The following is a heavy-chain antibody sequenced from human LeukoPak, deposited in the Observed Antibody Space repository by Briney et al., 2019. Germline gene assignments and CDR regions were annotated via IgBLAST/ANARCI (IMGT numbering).Heavy chain of an antibody. CDR1: GYTFTTYW. CDR3: ARAAPRGYSYGYVDY. V-gene: IGHV5-51*01. D-gene: IGHD5-18*01. CDR2: IYPGDSDT. J-gene: IGHJ4*02. Sequence: GESLKISCEGSGYTFTTYWIAWVRQMPGKGLEWMGIIYPGDSDTRYSPSFQGQVTISADKSITTAYLQWSSLKASDTAIYYCARAAPRGYSYGYVDYWGQGALVTVSS.